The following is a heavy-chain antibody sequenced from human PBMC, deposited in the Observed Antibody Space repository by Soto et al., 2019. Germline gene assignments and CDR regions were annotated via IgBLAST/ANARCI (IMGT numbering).Heavy chain of an antibody. D-gene: IGHD3-16*01. J-gene: IGHJ4*02. CDR3: AREGYSYAYFDY. CDR1: GDSVSTRSYY. V-gene: IGHV4-61*01. Sequence: PSETLSLTCTVSGDSVSTRSYYWSWIRQPPGQGLEWTGYIYYTGSTNYSPSLKSRVTISVDTSKNQFSLNLGSVTAADTAVYYCAREGYSYAYFDYWGQGIMVTVSS. CDR2: IYYTGST.